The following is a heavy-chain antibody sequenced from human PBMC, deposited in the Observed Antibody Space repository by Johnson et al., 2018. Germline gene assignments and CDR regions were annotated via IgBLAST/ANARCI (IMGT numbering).Heavy chain of an antibody. Sequence: VQLVESGGGLVQPGGSLRLSCAASGFTFSSYSMNWVRQAPGKGLEWVSYISSGSSTIYYADSVKGRFTISRDNAQNSLYLPMNSLGAEDTAVDYCARIYSSGWRDVFDIWGQGTMVTVSS. D-gene: IGHD6-19*01. CDR1: GFTFSSYS. CDR2: ISSGSSTI. CDR3: ARIYSSGWRDVFDI. V-gene: IGHV3-48*01. J-gene: IGHJ3*02.